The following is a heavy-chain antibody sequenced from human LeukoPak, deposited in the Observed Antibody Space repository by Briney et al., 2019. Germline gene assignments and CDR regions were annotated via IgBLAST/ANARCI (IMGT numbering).Heavy chain of an antibody. V-gene: IGHV3-23*01. J-gene: IGHJ4*02. CDR2: ISDSGGSI. CDR3: AKRFSYLDY. CDR1: GFTFSRCA. Sequence: PGGSLRLSCAASGFTFSRCAMSWVRQAPGKGLEWVSSISDSGGSIYYADSVKGRFTISRDNSKNTLSLQMNSLRAEDTAVYYCAKRFSYLDYWGQGTLVTVSS.